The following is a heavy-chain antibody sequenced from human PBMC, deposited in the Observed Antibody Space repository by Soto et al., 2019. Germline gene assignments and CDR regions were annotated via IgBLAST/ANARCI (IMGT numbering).Heavy chain of an antibody. Sequence: QVQLQESGPGLVKPSQTLSLTCTVSGGSISSGDYYWSWIRQPPGKGLEWIGYIYYSGSTYYNPSLESRVTISVDTSKNQFSLKLSSVTAADTAVYYCARVGGFGATTIDSWGQGTLVTVSS. CDR1: GGSISSGDYY. D-gene: IGHD3-10*01. V-gene: IGHV4-30-4*01. CDR2: IYYSGST. CDR3: ARVGGFGATTIDS. J-gene: IGHJ4*02.